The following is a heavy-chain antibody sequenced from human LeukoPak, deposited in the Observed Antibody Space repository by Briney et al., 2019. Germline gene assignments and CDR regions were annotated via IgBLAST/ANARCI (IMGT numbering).Heavy chain of an antibody. CDR1: GYTFTSYA. D-gene: IGHD3-9*01. CDR3: ARDLRSRHYDILTGYYQEQSANWFDP. J-gene: IGHJ5*02. Sequence: GASVKVSCKASGYTFTSYAMNWVRQAPGQGLEWMGWINTNTGSPTYAQGFTGRFVFSLDTSVSTAYLQISSLKAEDTAVYYCARDLRSRHYDILTGYYQEQSANWFDPWGQGTLVTVSS. CDR2: INTNTGSP. V-gene: IGHV7-4-1*02.